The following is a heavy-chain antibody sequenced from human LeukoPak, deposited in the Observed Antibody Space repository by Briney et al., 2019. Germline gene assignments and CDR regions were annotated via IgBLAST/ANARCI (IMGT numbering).Heavy chain of an antibody. CDR2: IRREANTYAT. CDR1: GFTFGGSA. J-gene: IGHJ6*03. CDR3: TRQLGELLSGTLYYYYLDV. Sequence: GGSLRLSCAASGFTFGGSAMHWVRQASGKGLEWVGHIRREANTYATTYAASLKGRFTISRDDSKNTAYLQMNSLKTEDTAVYYCTRQLGELLSGTLYYYYLDVWGKGTTVTISS. V-gene: IGHV3-73*01. D-gene: IGHD3-10*01.